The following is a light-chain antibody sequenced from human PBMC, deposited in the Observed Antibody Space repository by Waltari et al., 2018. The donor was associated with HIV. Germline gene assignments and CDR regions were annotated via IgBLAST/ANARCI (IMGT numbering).Light chain of an antibody. Sequence: QTVVPQEPSLTVSPGGTVTLTCPSRTGAVPRGKSPNRFQQKPGQAPRGLIYSTSNKNSWTPARFSGSLLGGKAALTLSGVQPEDEAEYYCLLYYGGAQRYVFGTGTKVTVL. V-gene: IGLV7-43*01. CDR1: TGAVPRGKS. CDR2: STS. J-gene: IGLJ1*01. CDR3: LLYYGGAQRYV.